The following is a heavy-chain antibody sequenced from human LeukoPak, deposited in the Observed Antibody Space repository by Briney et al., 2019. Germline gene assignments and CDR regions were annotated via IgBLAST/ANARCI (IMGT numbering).Heavy chain of an antibody. CDR2: MYYTGST. V-gene: IGHV4-59*01. J-gene: IGHJ4*02. CDR3: ARGYSSGRVDY. Sequence: SETLSLTCTVSGASISSYYRTWIRQPPGKGLEWIGYMYYTGSTNYNPSPKSRVTISIDTSKNQFSLWLSSVTAADTAVYYCARGYSSGRVDYWGQGTLVTVSS. CDR1: GASISSYY. D-gene: IGHD6-19*01.